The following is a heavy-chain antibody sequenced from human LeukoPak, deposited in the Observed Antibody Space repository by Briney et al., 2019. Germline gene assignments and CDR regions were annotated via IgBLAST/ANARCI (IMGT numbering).Heavy chain of an antibody. CDR2: ISWNSGSI. CDR1: GFTFDDFA. D-gene: IGHD1/OR15-1a*01. V-gene: IGHV3-9*01. J-gene: IGHJ4*02. Sequence: SLRLSCAPSGFTFDDFAMHWVGQAPGKGLEWVSGISWNSGSIGYADSVKGRFTISRDNAKNSLYLQMNSLRAEDTALYYCAKDRILEQTGYFVYWGEGTLVTVSS. CDR3: AKDRILEQTGYFVY.